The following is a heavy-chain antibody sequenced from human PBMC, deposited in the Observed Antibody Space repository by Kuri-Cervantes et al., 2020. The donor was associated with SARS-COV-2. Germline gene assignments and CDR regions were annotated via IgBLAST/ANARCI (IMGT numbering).Heavy chain of an antibody. CDR3: ARPTRGKLD. J-gene: IGHJ4*02. CDR2: IYPGDSDT. Sequence: KVSCKGSGYSFTGYWIAWVRQMPGKGLECMGIIYPGDSDTRYSPSFRGQVTISADKSINTAYLQWSSLKASDTAMYYCARPTRGKLDWGPGTLVTVSS. V-gene: IGHV5-51*01. D-gene: IGHD1-7*01. CDR1: GYSFTGYW.